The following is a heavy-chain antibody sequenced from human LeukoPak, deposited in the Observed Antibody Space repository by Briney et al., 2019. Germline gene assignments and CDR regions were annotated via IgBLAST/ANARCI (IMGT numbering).Heavy chain of an antibody. J-gene: IGHJ4*02. D-gene: IGHD3-22*01. CDR1: GYTFTNYG. V-gene: IGHV1-18*01. CDR3: AISQGSYYDTSGYLSGDY. Sequence: EASVKVSCKASGYTFTNYGIFWVRQAPGQGLEWMGWISAYSGNTNYAQKLQGRVTMTTETSTSTAYMELESLRSDDTAVYYCAISQGSYYDTSGYLSGDYWGQGTLVTVSS. CDR2: ISAYSGNT.